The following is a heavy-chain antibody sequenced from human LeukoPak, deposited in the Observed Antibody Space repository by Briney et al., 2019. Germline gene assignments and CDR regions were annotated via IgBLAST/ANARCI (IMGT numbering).Heavy chain of an antibody. J-gene: IGHJ4*02. Sequence: SETLSLTCTVSGGSISSYYWSWIRQPPGKGLEWIGYIYYSGSTNYNPSLKSRVTISVDTSKNQFSLKLSSVTAADTAVYYCARTDYDFWSGYSPMDVWGQGTLVTVSS. CDR1: GGSISSYY. D-gene: IGHD3-3*01. CDR3: ARTDYDFWSGYSPMDV. CDR2: IYYSGST. V-gene: IGHV4-59*01.